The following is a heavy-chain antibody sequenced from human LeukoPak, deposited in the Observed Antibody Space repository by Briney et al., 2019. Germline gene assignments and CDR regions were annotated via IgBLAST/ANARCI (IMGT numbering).Heavy chain of an antibody. J-gene: IGHJ5*02. CDR1: RYTLTELS. CDR2: FDPEDGET. CDR3: APSWGSSGWYSWFDP. Sequence: GASVNVSCKVSRYTLTELSMHWVRQAPGEGREGMGGFDPEDGETIYAQKFQGRVTMTEDTSTDTDYMEVSSLRSEDTAVYYCAPSWGSSGWYSWFDPWGQGTLVTVSS. V-gene: IGHV1-24*01. D-gene: IGHD6-19*01.